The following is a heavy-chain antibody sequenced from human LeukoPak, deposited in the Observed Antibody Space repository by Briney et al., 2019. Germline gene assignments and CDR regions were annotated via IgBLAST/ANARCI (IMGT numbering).Heavy chain of an antibody. CDR3: ARDREGGWAYYFDY. CDR1: GGSMSHH. D-gene: IGHD6-19*01. V-gene: IGHV4-59*11. CDR2: ISHTAST. J-gene: IGHJ4*02. Sequence: SETLSLTCTVSGGSMSHHWSWIRQSPGKGLEWIGYISHTASTNYNPSLKSRVTLSIDTSKSQLSFQLTSVTAADTAVYYCARDREGGWAYYFDYWGQGTLVTVSS.